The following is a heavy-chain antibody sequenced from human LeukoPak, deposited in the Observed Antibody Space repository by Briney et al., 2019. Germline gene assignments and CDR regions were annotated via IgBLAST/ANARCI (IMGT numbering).Heavy chain of an antibody. CDR3: AISSPPPYYFDY. D-gene: IGHD3-10*01. Sequence: SVQSSCKASGGTLISYTISWLRQAPGEGLKWMGGIIPIFGTANYAEKFQGRVTITTDESTSTAYMELSSLRSEDTAVYYCAISSPPPYYFDYWGQGTLVTVSS. J-gene: IGHJ4*02. CDR1: GGTLISYT. V-gene: IGHV1-69*05. CDR2: IIPIFGTA.